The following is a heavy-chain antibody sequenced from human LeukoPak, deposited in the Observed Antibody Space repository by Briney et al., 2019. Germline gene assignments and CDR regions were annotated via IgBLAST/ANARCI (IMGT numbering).Heavy chain of an antibody. Sequence: ASVKVSCKASGYTFTSYCISWVRRAPGQGLEWMGWISAYNGDTNYAHNLQGRVTMATDTSTSTDYMELRSLRSDDTAVYYCARGRVYGSGSYYPPDAFDIWGQGTMVTVSS. CDR3: ARGRVYGSGSYYPPDAFDI. CDR1: GYTFTSYC. D-gene: IGHD3-10*01. CDR2: ISAYNGDT. V-gene: IGHV1-18*01. J-gene: IGHJ3*02.